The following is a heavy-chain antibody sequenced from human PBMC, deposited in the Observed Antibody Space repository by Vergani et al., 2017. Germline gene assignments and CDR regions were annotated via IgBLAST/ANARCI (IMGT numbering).Heavy chain of an antibody. CDR3: ARGPSDYDFWGRYYKGNWFDP. CDR2: IYYSGST. D-gene: IGHD3-3*01. Sequence: QVQLQESGPGLVKPSQTLSLTCTVSGGSISSGGYYWSWIRQHPGKGLEWIGYIYYSGSTYYNPSLKSRVTISVDTSKNQFSLKLSSVTAADTAVYYCARGPSDYDFWGRYYKGNWFDPWGQGTLVTVSS. V-gene: IGHV4-31*03. CDR1: GGSISSGGYY. J-gene: IGHJ5*02.